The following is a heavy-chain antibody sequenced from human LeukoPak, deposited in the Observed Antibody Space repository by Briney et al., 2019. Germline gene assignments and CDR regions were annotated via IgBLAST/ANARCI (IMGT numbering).Heavy chain of an antibody. V-gene: IGHV3-33*01. CDR1: GFTFSSYG. J-gene: IGHJ4*02. CDR3: ARGGYCSGGSCFGY. CDR2: IWYDRSNK. Sequence: PGRSLRLSCAASGFTFSSYGMHWVRQAPGKGLEWVAVIWYDRSNKYYADSVKGRFTISRDNSKNTLYLQMNSLRAEDTAVYYCARGGYCSGGSCFGYWGQGTLVTVSS. D-gene: IGHD2-15*01.